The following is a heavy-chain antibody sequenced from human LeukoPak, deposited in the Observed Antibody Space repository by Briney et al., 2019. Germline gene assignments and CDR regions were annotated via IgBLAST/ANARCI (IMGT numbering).Heavy chain of an antibody. CDR1: GGSISSYY. CDR2: IYHSGST. V-gene: IGHV4-59*12. D-gene: IGHD2-15*01. J-gene: IGHJ4*02. CDR3: ASSGGGRSSNYFDY. Sequence: SETLSLTCTVSGGSISSYYWSWIRQPPGKGLEWIGYIYHSGSTYYNPSLKSRVTISVDRSKNQFSLKLSSVTAADTAVYYCASSGGGRSSNYFDYWGQGTLVTVSS.